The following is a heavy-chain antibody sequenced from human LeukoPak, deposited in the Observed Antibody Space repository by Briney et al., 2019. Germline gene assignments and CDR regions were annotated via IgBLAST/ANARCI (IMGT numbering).Heavy chain of an antibody. CDR2: ISSSGSST. J-gene: IGHJ4*02. CDR1: GFPFSNYE. CDR3: LCGGNMMWY. Sequence: GGSLRLSCAASGFPFSNYEMNWVRQAPGKGLEWVSYISSSGSSTYYADSAKGRFIFSRANAKNSLHLQMNILRLEDTVVCYCLCGGNMMWYWGQGTLVTVSS. D-gene: IGHD1-26*01. V-gene: IGHV3-48*03.